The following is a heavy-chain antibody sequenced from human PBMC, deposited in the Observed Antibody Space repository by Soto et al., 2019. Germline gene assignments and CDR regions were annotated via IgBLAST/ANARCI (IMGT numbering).Heavy chain of an antibody. Sequence: QVQLQESGPGLVKPSGTLSLTCAVSSGSISSRNWWSWVRQPPGKGLEWIGEIYHSGSTNYNPSLKSRVTISVDKSKNQFSLKLSSVTAADTAVYYCARGPNCSGGSCYSEGAYFDYWGQGTLVTVSS. CDR3: ARGPNCSGGSCYSEGAYFDY. J-gene: IGHJ4*02. V-gene: IGHV4-4*02. D-gene: IGHD2-15*01. CDR2: IYHSGST. CDR1: SGSISSRNW.